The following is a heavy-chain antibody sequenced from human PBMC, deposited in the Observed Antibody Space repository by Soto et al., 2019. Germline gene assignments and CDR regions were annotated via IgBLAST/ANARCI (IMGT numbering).Heavy chain of an antibody. Sequence: KPTQTLTLTCTFSGFSLSTSGVGVGWIRQPPGKALEWLALIYWDDDKRYSPSLKSRLTXXXXXXXNQVVLTMTNMDPVDTATYYCARMGRYYDILTGYSWTIDYWGQGTLVTVSS. CDR3: ARMGRYYDILTGYSWTIDY. J-gene: IGHJ4*02. V-gene: IGHV2-5*02. CDR1: GFSLSTSGVG. D-gene: IGHD3-9*01. CDR2: IYWDDDK.